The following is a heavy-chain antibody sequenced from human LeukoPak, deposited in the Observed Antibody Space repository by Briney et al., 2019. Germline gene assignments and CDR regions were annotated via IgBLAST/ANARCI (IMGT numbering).Heavy chain of an antibody. J-gene: IGHJ4*02. CDR1: ELTFSAYD. Sequence: GGPLRPSVAASELTFSAYDLAGIAKAPGKGRRGVSYFSSIGITIYYADSVKGRFTISRDNAKNSLYLQMNSLRAEDTAVYYCAREGEMAGLGYFDYWGQGTLVTVSS. CDR2: FSSIGITI. CDR3: AREGEMAGLGYFDY. V-gene: IGHV3-11*01. D-gene: IGHD5-24*01.